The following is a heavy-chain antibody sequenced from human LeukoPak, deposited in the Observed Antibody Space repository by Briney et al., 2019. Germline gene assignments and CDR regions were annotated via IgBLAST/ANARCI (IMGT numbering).Heavy chain of an antibody. V-gene: IGHV3-9*01. Sequence: GGSLRLSCAASGFTFDDYAMHWVRQAPGKGLEWVSGISWNSGSIGYADSVKGRFTISRDNAKNSLYLQMNSLRAEDTALYYCAKDVYCSGGSCYAFDYWGQGTLVTVSS. CDR3: AKDVYCSGGSCYAFDY. CDR2: ISWNSGSI. CDR1: GFTFDDYA. D-gene: IGHD2-15*01. J-gene: IGHJ4*02.